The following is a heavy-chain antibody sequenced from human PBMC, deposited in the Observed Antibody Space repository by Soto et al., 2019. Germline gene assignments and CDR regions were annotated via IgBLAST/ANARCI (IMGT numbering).Heavy chain of an antibody. CDR2: ISSGSRPI. V-gene: IGHV3-48*02. D-gene: IGHD3-10*01. Sequence: EAHLVESGGSLVQPGGSLRLSCAASGFTFSTHTMNWVRQAPGKGVEWLSYISSGSRPIYYADSVMGRFTISRDNAQNSQSLQMHRLRDEDTAVYYCATGSGNGSGYWGQGTLVTVSS. J-gene: IGHJ4*02. CDR1: GFTFSTHT. CDR3: ATGSGNGSGY.